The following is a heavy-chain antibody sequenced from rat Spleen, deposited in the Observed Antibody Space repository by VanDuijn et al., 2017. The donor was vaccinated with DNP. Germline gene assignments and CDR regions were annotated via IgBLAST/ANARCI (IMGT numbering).Heavy chain of an antibody. D-gene: IGHD1-11*01. Sequence: QVQLRESGPGLVQPSQILSLTCTVSGVSLSNFGINWVRQPPGKGLEWIAAISSAGNTFYNSALKSRLSFSSDPSKSQVFLKMNSLQTEDTGMYFCARNYGLMDAWGQGTSVTVSS. CDR1: GVSLSNFG. J-gene: IGHJ4*01. CDR3: ARNYGLMDA. V-gene: IGHV2S8*01. CDR2: ISSAGNT.